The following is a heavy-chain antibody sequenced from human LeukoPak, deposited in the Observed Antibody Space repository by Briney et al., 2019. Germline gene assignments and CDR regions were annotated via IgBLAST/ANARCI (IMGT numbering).Heavy chain of an antibody. CDR1: GFTFSSYG. J-gene: IGHJ5*02. Sequence: PGGSLRLSCAASGFTFSSYGMHWVRQAPGKGLEWVAVISYDGSNKYYADSVKGRFTISRDNSKNTLYLQMNSLRVEDTAVYYCARDGTYYDFWSGYSYNWFDPWGQGTLVTVSS. D-gene: IGHD3-3*01. CDR3: ARDGTYYDFWSGYSYNWFDP. V-gene: IGHV3-30*03. CDR2: ISYDGSNK.